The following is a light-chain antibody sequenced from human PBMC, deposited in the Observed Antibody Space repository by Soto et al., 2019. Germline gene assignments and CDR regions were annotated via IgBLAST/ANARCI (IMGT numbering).Light chain of an antibody. J-gene: IGLJ1*01. CDR2: EVS. V-gene: IGLV2-14*01. Sequence: QSVLTQPASVSGSPGQSITISCTGTSSDVGGYNYVSWYQQHPGKAPKLMIYEVSNRPSGVSNHFSGSKSGNTASLTISGLQAEDEADYYCSSYTSSSTPGVFGTGTKVTVL. CDR1: SSDVGGYNY. CDR3: SSYTSSSTPGV.